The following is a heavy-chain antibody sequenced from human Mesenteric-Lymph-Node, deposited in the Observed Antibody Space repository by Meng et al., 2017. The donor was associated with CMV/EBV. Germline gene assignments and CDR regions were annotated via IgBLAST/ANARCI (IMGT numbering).Heavy chain of an antibody. CDR1: GSPITSSYY. D-gene: IGHD2-2*01. CDR2: MYHSGNT. V-gene: IGHV4-38-2*02. Sequence: SETLSLTCTVSGSPITSSYYWGWIRQPPGKGLEWIGIMYHSGNTYYNPSLKSRATISVDTSKNQFSLKVNSVTAADTAVYYCAREGLCSSTSCYGGGFDYWGQGTLVTVSS. J-gene: IGHJ4*02. CDR3: AREGLCSSTSCYGGGFDY.